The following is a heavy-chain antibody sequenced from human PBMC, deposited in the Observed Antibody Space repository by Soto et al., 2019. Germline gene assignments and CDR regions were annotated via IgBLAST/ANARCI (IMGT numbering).Heavy chain of an antibody. J-gene: IGHJ3*02. D-gene: IGHD3-9*01. V-gene: IGHV3-48*01. CDR3: ARDREKLRYFDWLLGAFDI. CDR1: GLTLSTSS. Sequence: GGSLRLSCAAFGLTLSTSSMNWVRQAPGRGLEWISYIRRHTSVTAYADYVKGRFTISRDSAKNSLYLQMNNLRAEDTVVYYCARDREKLRYFDWLLGAFDIWGQGTMVTVSS. CDR2: IRRHTSVT.